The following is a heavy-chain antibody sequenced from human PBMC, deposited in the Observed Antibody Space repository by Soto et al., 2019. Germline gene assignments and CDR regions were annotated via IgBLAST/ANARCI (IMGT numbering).Heavy chain of an antibody. V-gene: IGHV1-2*04. D-gene: IGHD2-8*01. CDR2: INPKSGGT. J-gene: IGHJ6*02. Sequence: SVKVSCKASGGTFSSYAISWVRQAPGQGLEWMGRINPKSGGTSTAQKFQGWVTMTRDRSISTVYMELTRLRSDDTAVYFCAKVHPPDCFNGLCALLYNDEMDVRGAGSSVT. CDR3: AKVHPPDCFNGLCALLYNDEMDV. CDR1: GGTFSSYA.